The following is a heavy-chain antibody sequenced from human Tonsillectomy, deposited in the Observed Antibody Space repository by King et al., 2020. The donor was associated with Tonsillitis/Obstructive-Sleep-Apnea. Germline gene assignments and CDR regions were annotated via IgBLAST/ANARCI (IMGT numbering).Heavy chain of an antibody. J-gene: IGHJ6*02. D-gene: IGHD3-9*01. CDR2: INPNSGGT. V-gene: IGHV1-2*02. Sequence: QLVQSGAEVKKPGASVKVSCKASGYTFTGYYMYWVRQAPGQGLEWMGWINPNSGGTNYAQKSQGRVTMTRDTSISTAYMELSRLRSDDTAVYYCARAQYSIVYDIGPYYGMDVWGQGTTVTVSS. CDR1: GYTFTGYY. CDR3: ARAQYSIVYDIGPYYGMDV.